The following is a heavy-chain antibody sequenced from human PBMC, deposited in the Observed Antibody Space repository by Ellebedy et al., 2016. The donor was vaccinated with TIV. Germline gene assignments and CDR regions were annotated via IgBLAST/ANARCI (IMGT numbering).Heavy chain of an antibody. D-gene: IGHD6-19*01. J-gene: IGHJ4*02. CDR3: AKPSIALAGTWGLCD. CDR1: GFTFSSYA. V-gene: IGHV3-23*01. CDR2: ISGSGGST. Sequence: GESLKISCAASGFTFSSYAMSWVRQAPGKGLEWVSAISGSGGSTYYADSVKGRFTISRDNSKNTLYLQMNSLRAEDTAIYYCAKPSIALAGTWGLCDWGQGTLVTVSS.